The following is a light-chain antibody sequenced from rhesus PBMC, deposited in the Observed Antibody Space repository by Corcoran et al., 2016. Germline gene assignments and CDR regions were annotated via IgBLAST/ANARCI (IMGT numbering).Light chain of an antibody. CDR1: QGIGNF. Sequence: DIQMTQSPSSLSASVGDTVTITCRASQGIGNFLAWYQQKPGKAPKPLIFYASTLEGGVPSRFSGSGSVTDCTLTITSLQPEDFAIYYCQQHNNVPRTFGQGTKVEIQ. V-gene: IGKV1S3*01. CDR2: YAS. CDR3: QQHNNVPRT. J-gene: IGKJ1*01.